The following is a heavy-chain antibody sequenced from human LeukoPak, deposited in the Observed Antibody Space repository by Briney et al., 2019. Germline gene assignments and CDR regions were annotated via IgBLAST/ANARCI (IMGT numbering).Heavy chain of an antibody. J-gene: IGHJ5*02. D-gene: IGHD3-16*01. CDR1: GFTISSYW. CDR3: AREGATGWFDP. CDR2: IKEDGSEK. V-gene: IGHV3-7*01. Sequence: GGSLRLSCAASGFTISSYWMSWVRQAPGKGLEWVANIKEDGSEKYYVDSVKGRFTISRDNAKNSLYLQMNSLRAEDTAVYYCAREGATGWFDPWGQGTLVTVSS.